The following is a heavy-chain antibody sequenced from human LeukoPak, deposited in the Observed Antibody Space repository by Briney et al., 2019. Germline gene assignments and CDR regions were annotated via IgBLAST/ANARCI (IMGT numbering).Heavy chain of an antibody. D-gene: IGHD2-15*01. J-gene: IGHJ6*02. V-gene: IGHV1-69*13. Sequence: SVKVSCKASGYTFTSYDINWVRQAPGQGLEWMGGIIPIFGTANYAQKFQGRVTITADESTSTAYMELSSLRSEDTAVYYCAGGGPGPIRDKHYYYGMDVWGQGTTVTVSS. CDR1: GYTFTSYD. CDR3: AGGGPGPIRDKHYYYGMDV. CDR2: IIPIFGTA.